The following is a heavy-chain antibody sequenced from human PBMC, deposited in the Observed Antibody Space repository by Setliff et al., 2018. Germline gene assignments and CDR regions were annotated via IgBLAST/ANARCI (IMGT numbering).Heavy chain of an antibody. CDR2: IIPIFGTT. V-gene: IGHV1-69*05. J-gene: IGHJ4*02. CDR3: ARERGSYDSSTHYTYYFDY. Sequence: SVKVSCKASGGTFSNYDISWVRQAPGQGLEWMGGIIPIFGTTNYAQRFQGRVTITTDESTSTAYMELSSLRSEDTAVYFCARERGSYDSSTHYTYYFDYWGQGTLVTVSS. D-gene: IGHD3-22*01. CDR1: GGTFSNYD.